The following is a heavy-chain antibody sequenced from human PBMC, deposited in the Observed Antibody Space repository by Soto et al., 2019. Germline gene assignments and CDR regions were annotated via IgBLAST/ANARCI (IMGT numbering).Heavy chain of an antibody. CDR2: IIPIFGTA. CDR3: ARPRDILTGYYDAFDI. J-gene: IGHJ3*02. CDR1: GGTFGSYA. Sequence: QVQLVQSGAEVKKPGSSVKVSCKASGGTFGSYAISWVRQAPGQGLEWMGGIIPIFGTANYAQKFQGRVTITADESTSTAYMELSSLRSEDTAVYYCARPRDILTGYYDAFDIWGQGTMVTVSS. V-gene: IGHV1-69*01. D-gene: IGHD3-9*01.